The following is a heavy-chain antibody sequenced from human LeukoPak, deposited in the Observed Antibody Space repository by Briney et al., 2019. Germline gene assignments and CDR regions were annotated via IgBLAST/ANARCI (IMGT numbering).Heavy chain of an antibody. CDR1: GFTFSSYA. J-gene: IGHJ6*02. Sequence: GGSLRLSCAASGFTFSSYAMHWVRQAPGKGLEWVAVISYDGSNKYYADSVKGRFTISRDNSKNTLYLQMNSLRAEDTAVYYSARKPLYYDSSGYYFYYYGMDVWGQGTTVTVSS. CDR2: ISYDGSNK. D-gene: IGHD3-22*01. CDR3: ARKPLYYDSSGYYFYYYGMDV. V-gene: IGHV3-30-3*01.